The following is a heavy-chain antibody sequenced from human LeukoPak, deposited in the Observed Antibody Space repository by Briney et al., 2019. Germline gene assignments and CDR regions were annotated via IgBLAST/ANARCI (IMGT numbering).Heavy chain of an antibody. CDR3: AKDPHDYGDYRIFDY. V-gene: IGHV1-24*01. CDR1: GYTLTELS. CDR2: FDPEDGET. D-gene: IGHD4-17*01. J-gene: IGHJ4*02. Sequence: ASVKVSCKVSGYTLTELSMHWVRQAPGKGLEWMGGFDPEDGETIYAQKFQGRVTMTEDTSTDTAYMELSSLRSEDTAVYYCAKDPHDYGDYRIFDYWGQGTLVTVSS.